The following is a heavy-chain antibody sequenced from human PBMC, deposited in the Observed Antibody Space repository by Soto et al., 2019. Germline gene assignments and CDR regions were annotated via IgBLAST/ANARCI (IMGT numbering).Heavy chain of an antibody. Sequence: ETLSLTCTVSGGSISSYYWSWIRQPPGKGLEWIGYIYYSGSTNYNPSLKSRVTISVDTSKNQFSLKLSSVTAADTAVYYCARGWRQLVPNWFDPWGQGTLVTVSS. CDR3: ARGWRQLVPNWFDP. D-gene: IGHD6-6*01. CDR1: GGSISSYY. CDR2: IYYSGST. V-gene: IGHV4-59*01. J-gene: IGHJ5*02.